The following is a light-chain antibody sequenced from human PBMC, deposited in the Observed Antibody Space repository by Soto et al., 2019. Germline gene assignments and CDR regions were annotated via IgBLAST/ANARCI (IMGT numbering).Light chain of an antibody. J-gene: IGKJ5*01. Sequence: EIVLTQSPATLSVSPGDTAKLSCRASQSICSKLGWYQQRPGQAPRLLIYGASNRATDIPARLSGSGSGTEFTLTISSLQSEDLAVYYCQQYKDWFRITFAQGTRLEIK. CDR1: QSICSK. CDR3: QQYKDWFRIT. V-gene: IGKV3-15*01. CDR2: GAS.